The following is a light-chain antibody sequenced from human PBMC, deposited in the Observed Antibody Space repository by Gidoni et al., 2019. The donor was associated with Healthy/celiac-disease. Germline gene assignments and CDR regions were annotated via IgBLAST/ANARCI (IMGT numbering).Light chain of an antibody. Sequence: EIVLTQSPGTLSLSPGERATLSCRASQSVSSSYLAKYQQKPGQAPRLLIYGAASRANGIPDRFSGSGAGTDFTLTISRLEPEEFAVYYCQQYGSSPTWTFGQXTKVEIK. V-gene: IGKV3-20*01. CDR1: QSVSSSY. J-gene: IGKJ1*01. CDR2: GAA. CDR3: QQYGSSPTWT.